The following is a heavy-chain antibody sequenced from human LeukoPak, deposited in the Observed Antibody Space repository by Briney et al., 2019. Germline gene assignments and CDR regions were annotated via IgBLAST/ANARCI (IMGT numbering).Heavy chain of an antibody. CDR1: GFSLSTSGVG. V-gene: IGHV2-5*02. CDR3: AHTYYYDSSGYYYCFDY. J-gene: IGHJ4*02. CDR2: IYWDDDQ. Sequence: SGPTLFHPPPPLTLTCTFSGFSLSTSGVGVGWIRQPPGKALEWLALIYWDDDQRYSPSLKSRLTITQDTSKNQVVLTMTNMDPVDTATYYCAHTYYYDSSGYYYCFDYWGQGTLVTVSS. D-gene: IGHD3-22*01.